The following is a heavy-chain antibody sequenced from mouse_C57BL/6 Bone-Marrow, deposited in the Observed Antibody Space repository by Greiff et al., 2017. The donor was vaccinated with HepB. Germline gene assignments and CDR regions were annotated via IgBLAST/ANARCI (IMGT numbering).Heavy chain of an antibody. CDR1: GYTFTSYW. Sequence: QVQLQQSGAELVKPGASVKMSCKASGYTFTSYWITWVKQRPGQGLEWIGDIYPGSGSTNYNEKFKSKATLTVDTSSSTAYMQLSSLTSEDSAVYYCARKEGYYYGSSWFAYWGQGTLVTVSA. V-gene: IGHV1-55*01. CDR3: ARKEGYYYGSSWFAY. J-gene: IGHJ3*01. CDR2: IYPGSGST. D-gene: IGHD1-1*01.